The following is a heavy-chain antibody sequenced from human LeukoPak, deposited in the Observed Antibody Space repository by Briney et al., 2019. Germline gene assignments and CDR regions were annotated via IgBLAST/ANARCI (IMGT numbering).Heavy chain of an antibody. V-gene: IGHV1-2*02. Sequence: ASVKVSCKASGYTFTGYYMHWVRQAPGQGLEGMGWINPNSGGTNYAQKFQGRVTMTRDTSISTAYMDLSRLRSDDTAVYYCARLVVAGTEEPWGQGTLVTVSS. CDR3: ARLVVAGTEEP. CDR2: INPNSGGT. J-gene: IGHJ5*02. CDR1: GYTFTGYY. D-gene: IGHD6-19*01.